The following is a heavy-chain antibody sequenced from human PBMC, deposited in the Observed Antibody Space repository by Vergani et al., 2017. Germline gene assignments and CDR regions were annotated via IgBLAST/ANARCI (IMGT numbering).Heavy chain of an antibody. CDR1: GDSISSGYY. CDR3: ARYPARGAAAVH. D-gene: IGHD6-13*01. Sequence: QVPLQESGPGLVKPSQTLSLTCSVSGDSISSGYYWGWVRQPPGKGLEWIGSIYHSGSTYYNPSLKSRVTISVDTSKNQFSLKLSTLTAADTAVYYCARYPARGAAAVHWGQGTLVTVSS. CDR2: IYHSGST. J-gene: IGHJ4*02. V-gene: IGHV4-38-2*02.